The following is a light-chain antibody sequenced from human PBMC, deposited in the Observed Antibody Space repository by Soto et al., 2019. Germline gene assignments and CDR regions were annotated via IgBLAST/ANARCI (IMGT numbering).Light chain of an antibody. CDR2: DNN. V-gene: IGLV1-40*01. Sequence: QSVLTQPPSVSGTPGQRVTISCTGSSSNIGANYDVRWYQQLPGAAPKLLIYDNNNRPSGVPDRFSASKSGASASLAITGLQAEDEADYYCQAYDSSLSIVIFGGGTKLTVL. CDR3: QAYDSSLSIVI. CDR1: SSNIGANYD. J-gene: IGLJ2*01.